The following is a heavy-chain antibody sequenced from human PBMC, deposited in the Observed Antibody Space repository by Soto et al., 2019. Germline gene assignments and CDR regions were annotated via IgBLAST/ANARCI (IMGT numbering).Heavy chain of an antibody. J-gene: IGHJ4*02. V-gene: IGHV4-39*01. Sequence: SETLSLTCPVSGGSLSRSCFYWGWVRQPPGKGLEWIGSIYYSGSTYYNPSLKSRVTISVDTSKNQFSLKLSSVTAADTAVYYCARHDPAAAHFDYWGQGTLVTVSS. CDR1: GGSLSRSCFY. D-gene: IGHD6-13*01. CDR2: IYYSGST. CDR3: ARHDPAAAHFDY.